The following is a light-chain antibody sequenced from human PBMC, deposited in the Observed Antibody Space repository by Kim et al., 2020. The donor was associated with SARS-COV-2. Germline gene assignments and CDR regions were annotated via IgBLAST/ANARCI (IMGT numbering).Light chain of an antibody. V-gene: IGLV3-19*01. CDR1: SLRSYY. Sequence: SELTQDPAVSVALGQTVRITCQGDSLRSYYASWYQQKPGQAPVLVIYGKNNRPSGIPDRFSGSSSGNTDSLTITGAQAEDEADYYCNSRDSSGNHLVFGG. J-gene: IGLJ3*02. CDR2: GKN. CDR3: NSRDSSGNHLV.